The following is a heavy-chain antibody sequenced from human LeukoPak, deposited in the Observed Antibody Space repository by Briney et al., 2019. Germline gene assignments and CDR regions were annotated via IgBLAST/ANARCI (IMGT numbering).Heavy chain of an antibody. CDR1: GGSISSYY. Sequence: SETLSLTCTVSGGSISSYYWSWIRQPPGKGLEWVGYIYYSGSANYNPSLKSRVTISVDTSKNQFSLKLSSVTAADTAVYYCARGNCSSTSCYAGVHHSDYWGQGTLVIVSS. V-gene: IGHV4-59*01. CDR3: ARGNCSSTSCYAGVHHSDY. CDR2: IYYSGSA. J-gene: IGHJ4*02. D-gene: IGHD2-2*01.